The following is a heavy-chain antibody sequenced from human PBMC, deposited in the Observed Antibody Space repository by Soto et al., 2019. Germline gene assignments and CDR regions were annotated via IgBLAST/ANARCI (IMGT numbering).Heavy chain of an antibody. CDR2: IKSKTDGGTT. D-gene: IGHD6-13*01. CDR3: TTEDGMYSSPTGFDY. Sequence: GGSLRLSCAASGFTFSNAWMNWVRQAPGKGLEWVGRIKSKTDGGTTDYAAPVKGRFTISRDDSKNTLYLQMNSLKTEDTAVYYCTTEDGMYSSPTGFDYWGQGTLVTVSS. V-gene: IGHV3-15*07. J-gene: IGHJ4*02. CDR1: GFTFSNAW.